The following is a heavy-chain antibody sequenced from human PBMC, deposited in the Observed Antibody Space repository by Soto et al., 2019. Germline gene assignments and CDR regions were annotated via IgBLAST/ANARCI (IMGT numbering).Heavy chain of an antibody. Sequence: GGSLRLSCAASGFTFSSYEMNWVRQAPGKGLEWVSYISSSGSTIYHADSVKGRFTISRDNAKNSLYLQMNSLRAEDTAVYYCPTHHPLPWFGELTSYYYGMDVWGQGTTVTVSS. J-gene: IGHJ6*02. CDR3: PTHHPLPWFGELTSYYYGMDV. D-gene: IGHD3-10*01. CDR1: GFTFSSYE. CDR2: ISSSGSTI. V-gene: IGHV3-48*03.